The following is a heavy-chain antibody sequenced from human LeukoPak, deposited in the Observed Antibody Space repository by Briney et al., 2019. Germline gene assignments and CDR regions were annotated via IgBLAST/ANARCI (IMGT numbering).Heavy chain of an antibody. CDR3: ARKGAFCGGDCYYFDY. V-gene: IGHV4-34*01. D-gene: IGHD2-21*02. CDR2: INHSGST. J-gene: IGHJ4*02. Sequence: SETLSLTCAVYGGSFSGYYWSWIRQPLGKGLEWIGEINHSGSTNYNPSLKSRVTISVDTSKSQFSLKLSSVTAADTAVYYCARKGAFCGGDCYYFDYWGQGTLVTVSS. CDR1: GGSFSGYY.